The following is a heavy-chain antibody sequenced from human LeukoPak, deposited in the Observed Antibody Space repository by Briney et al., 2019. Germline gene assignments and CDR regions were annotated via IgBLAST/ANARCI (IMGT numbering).Heavy chain of an antibody. CDR1: GFTFSSYG. Sequence: GGSLRLSCAASGFTFSSYGMHWVRQAPGKGLEWVAVIWYDGSNKYYADSVKGRFTISRDNSKNTLYLQMNSLRAEDTAVYYCAREGSRIVGATTRRPNWFDPWGQGTLVTVPS. J-gene: IGHJ5*02. D-gene: IGHD1-26*01. CDR3: AREGSRIVGATTRRPNWFDP. CDR2: IWYDGSNK. V-gene: IGHV3-33*01.